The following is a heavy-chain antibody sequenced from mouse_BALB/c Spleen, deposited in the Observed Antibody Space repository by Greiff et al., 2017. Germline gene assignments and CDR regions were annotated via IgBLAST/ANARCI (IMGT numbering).Heavy chain of an antibody. V-gene: IGHV5-12-1*01. J-gene: IGHJ3*01. CDR2: ISSGGGST. CDR1: GFAFSSYD. CDR3: ARHGNYFAY. Sequence: EVQRVESGGGLVKPGGSLKLSCAASGFAFSSYDMSWVRQTPEKRLEWVAYISSGGGSTYYPDTVKGRFTISRDNAKNTLYLQMSSLKSEDTAMYCCARHGNYFAYWGQGTLVTVSA. D-gene: IGHD2-1*01.